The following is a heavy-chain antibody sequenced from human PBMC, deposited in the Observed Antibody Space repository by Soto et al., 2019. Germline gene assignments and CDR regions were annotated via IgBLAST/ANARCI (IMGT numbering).Heavy chain of an antibody. CDR2: ISGSGGST. J-gene: IGHJ4*02. D-gene: IGHD3-16*02. Sequence: GGSLRLSCAASGFTFSSYAMSWVRQAPGKGLEWVSAISGSGGSTYYADSVKGRFTISRDNSKNTLYLQMNSLRAEDTALYYCAKDPFTLGELSLYFDYWGQGTLVTVSS. CDR1: GFTFSSYA. CDR3: AKDPFTLGELSLYFDY. V-gene: IGHV3-23*01.